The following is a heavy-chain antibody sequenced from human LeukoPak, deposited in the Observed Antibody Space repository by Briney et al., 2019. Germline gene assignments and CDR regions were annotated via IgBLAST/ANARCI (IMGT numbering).Heavy chain of an antibody. CDR1: GGTFSSYA. CDR3: ARGVVPAAISADYYYYYMDV. CDR2: IIPIFGTA. J-gene: IGHJ6*03. V-gene: IGHV1-69*05. Sequence: SVKVSCKASGGTFSSYAISWVRQAPGQGLEWMGGIIPIFGTANYAQKFQGRVTFTTDESTSTAYMELSSLRSEDTAVYYCARGVVPAAISADYYYYYMDVWGKGTTVTVSS. D-gene: IGHD2-2*02.